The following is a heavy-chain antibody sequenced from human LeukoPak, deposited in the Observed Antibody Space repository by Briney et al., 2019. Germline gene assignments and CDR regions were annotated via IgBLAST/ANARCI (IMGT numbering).Heavy chain of an antibody. CDR3: ARIQGSTSSHWFDP. J-gene: IGHJ5*02. CDR2: IYYSGST. CDR1: GGSISSSSYY. V-gene: IGHV4-39*01. Sequence: PSETLSLTCTVSGGSISSSSYYWGWIRQPPGKGLEWIGSIYYSGSTYYNPSLKSRVTISVDTSKNQFSLKLSSVTAADTAVYYCARIQGSTSSHWFDPWGQGTLVTVSS. D-gene: IGHD2-2*01.